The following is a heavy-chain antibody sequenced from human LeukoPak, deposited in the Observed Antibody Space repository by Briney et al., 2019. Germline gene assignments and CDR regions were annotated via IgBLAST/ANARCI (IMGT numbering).Heavy chain of an antibody. CDR2: ISWNGGRI. J-gene: IGHJ6*02. D-gene: IGHD6-19*01. V-gene: IGHV3-43*01. Sequence: VQPGGSLSLSLAAPGLTFDDYTMHWTRQARGKGLEGVSLISWNGGRIYYADSGQSRFTISRDNSKNSLYLQMNSLRTEDSALYYCAKEMYSSGWYGYYYYYGMDVWGQGTTVTVS. CDR1: GLTFDDYT. CDR3: AKEMYSSGWYGYYYYYGMDV.